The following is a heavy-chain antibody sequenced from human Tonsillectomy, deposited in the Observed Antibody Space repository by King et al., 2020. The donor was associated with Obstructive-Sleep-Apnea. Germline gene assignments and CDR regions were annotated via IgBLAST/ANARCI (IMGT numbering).Heavy chain of an antibody. CDR3: GRHHRTDRVFDY. D-gene: IGHD1/OR15-1a*01. V-gene: IGHV4-39*01. CDR1: GDSISSRDYY. CDR2: IYYSGNT. Sequence: QLQQSGPGLVKPSETLSLTCTVSGDSISSRDYYWGWLRQPPGKGLEWIGSIYYSGNTYYNSSPKSRVTISVDTYNNQFFLKVRAGTAADTAVYYCGRHHRTDRVFDYWGQGTVVTVSS. J-gene: IGHJ4*02.